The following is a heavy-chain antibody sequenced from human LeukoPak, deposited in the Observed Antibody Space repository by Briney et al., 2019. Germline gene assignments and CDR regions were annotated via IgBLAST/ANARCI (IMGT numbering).Heavy chain of an antibody. CDR2: IYYSGTT. Sequence: SETLSLTCTVSGGSISSSSYYWGWIRQPPGKGLEWIGSIYYSGTTYYNPSLKSRVTISVDTSKNQFSLKLRSVTAADTAVYYCARRGHDFWSGSEWFDPWGQGTLVTVSS. V-gene: IGHV4-39*01. J-gene: IGHJ5*02. CDR3: ARRGHDFWSGSEWFDP. CDR1: GGSISSSSYY. D-gene: IGHD3-3*01.